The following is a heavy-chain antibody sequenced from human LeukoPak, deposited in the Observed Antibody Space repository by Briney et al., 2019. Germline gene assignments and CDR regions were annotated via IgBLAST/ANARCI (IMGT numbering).Heavy chain of an antibody. CDR1: GYTLTELS. CDR3: ATQQLVRFVLRFQH. Sequence: ASVKVSCKVSGYTLTELSMHWVRQAPGKGLEWMGRFDPEDGETIYAQKFLGRVTMTEDTSTNTAYMELSSLRSEDTAVYYCATQQLVRFVLRFQHWGQGTLVTVSS. J-gene: IGHJ1*01. V-gene: IGHV1-24*01. CDR2: FDPEDGET. D-gene: IGHD6-13*01.